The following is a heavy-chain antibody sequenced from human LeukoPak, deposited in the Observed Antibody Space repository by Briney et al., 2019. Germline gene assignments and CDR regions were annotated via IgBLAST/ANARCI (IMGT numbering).Heavy chain of an antibody. V-gene: IGHV1-2*02. Sequence: ASVKVSCKASGYTFTGYYMHWVRQAPGQGLEWMGWIKPNSGGTNYAQKFQGRVTMTRDTSISTAYMELSRLRSDDTAVYYCARVYSSSWSQFDPWGQGTLVTVSS. CDR1: GYTFTGYY. J-gene: IGHJ5*02. CDR2: IKPNSGGT. D-gene: IGHD6-13*01. CDR3: ARVYSSSWSQFDP.